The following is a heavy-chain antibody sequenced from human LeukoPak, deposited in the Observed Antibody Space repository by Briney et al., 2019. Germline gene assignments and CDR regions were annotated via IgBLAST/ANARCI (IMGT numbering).Heavy chain of an antibody. CDR2: ISSSSSYI. D-gene: IGHD4-17*01. Sequence: GGSLRLSCAASGFTFSSYSMNWVRQAPGKGLEWVSSISSSSSYIYYADSVKGRFTISRDNAKNSLYLQMNSLRAEDTAVYYCARMNGDYVRIDPWGQGTLVTVSS. J-gene: IGHJ5*02. CDR3: ARMNGDYVRIDP. CDR1: GFTFSSYS. V-gene: IGHV3-21*01.